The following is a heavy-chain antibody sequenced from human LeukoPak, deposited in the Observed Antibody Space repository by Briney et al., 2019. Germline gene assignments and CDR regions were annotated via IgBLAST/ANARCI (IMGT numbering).Heavy chain of an antibody. D-gene: IGHD2-21*02. CDR3: ARDLLPYVVVTAMGVLDY. Sequence: GASVKVSCKASGYTFTSYYMHWVRQAPGQGLEWMGIINPSGGSTSYAQKFQGRVTMTRDTSTSTVYMELSSLRSEDTAVYYCARDLLPYVVVTAMGVLDYWGQGTLVTVSS. CDR1: GYTFTSYY. V-gene: IGHV1-46*01. J-gene: IGHJ4*02. CDR2: INPSGGST.